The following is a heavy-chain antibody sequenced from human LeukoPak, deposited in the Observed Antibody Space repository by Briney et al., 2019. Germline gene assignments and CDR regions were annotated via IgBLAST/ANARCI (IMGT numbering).Heavy chain of an antibody. V-gene: IGHV1-2*02. J-gene: IGHJ5*02. CDR1: GDTFTGYY. Sequence: ASVKVSCKAPGDTFTGYYMNWVRQAPGQGLEWMGWINPNSGRTNYAHNFQGRVTLTRDPSISTAYMELTGLTSNDTGVYYCARTREYSSTWFFPPFDPWGQGTLVTVSS. D-gene: IGHD6-13*01. CDR3: ARTREYSSTWFFPPFDP. CDR2: INPNSGRT.